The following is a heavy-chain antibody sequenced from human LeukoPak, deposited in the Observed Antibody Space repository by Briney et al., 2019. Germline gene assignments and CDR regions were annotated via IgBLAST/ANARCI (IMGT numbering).Heavy chain of an antibody. J-gene: IGHJ6*03. V-gene: IGHV3-23*01. Sequence: HPGGSLRLSCAASGFTFSSYAMSWLRQAPGKGLEWVSAISGSGGSTYYADSVKGRFTISRDNSKNTLYLQMNSLRAEDTAVYYCAKTRGTITDYYYYYMDVWDKGTTVTVSS. CDR1: GFTFSSYA. CDR3: AKTRGTITDYYYYYMDV. CDR2: ISGSGGST. D-gene: IGHD1-14*01.